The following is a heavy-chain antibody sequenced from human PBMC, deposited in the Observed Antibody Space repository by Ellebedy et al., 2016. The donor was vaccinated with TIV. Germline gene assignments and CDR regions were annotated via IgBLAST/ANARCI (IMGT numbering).Heavy chain of an antibody. CDR3: AREGGVYSSGYDY. Sequence: AASVKVSCKASGYTFTSYAMHWVRQAPGQRLEWMGWINAGNGNTKYSQKFQGRVTITRDTSASTAYMELSSLRSDDTAVYYCAREGGVYSSGYDYWGQGTLVTVSS. V-gene: IGHV1-3*01. CDR2: INAGNGNT. CDR1: GYTFTSYA. J-gene: IGHJ4*02. D-gene: IGHD6-19*01.